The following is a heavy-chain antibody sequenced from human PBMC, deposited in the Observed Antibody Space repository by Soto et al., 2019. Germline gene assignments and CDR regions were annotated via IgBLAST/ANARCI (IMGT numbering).Heavy chain of an antibody. V-gene: IGHV3-9*01. D-gene: IGHD3-3*01. CDR1: GLNFDDFA. J-gene: IGHJ4*02. Sequence: EVQLVESGGRLVQPGRSLRLSCVGTGLNFDDFAMHWVLQAPGKGLEWVSGITWNSRVLAYADSVKGRFTISRDNARNSLYLQMDSLRDEDTALYYCAKGRYDFWSPYYFDSWGQGPLVTVSS. CDR3: AKGRYDFWSPYYFDS. CDR2: ITWNSRVL.